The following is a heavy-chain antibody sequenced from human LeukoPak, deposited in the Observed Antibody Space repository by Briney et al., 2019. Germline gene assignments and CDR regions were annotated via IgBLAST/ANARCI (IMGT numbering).Heavy chain of an antibody. V-gene: IGHV1-2*02. CDR3: AREYSSSSGRLYDY. Sequence: ASVKVSCKASGYTFTGYHMHWVRQAPGQGLEWMGWIAPNSGGTNYAQKFQGRVTMTRDTSISTAYMEVSRLRSDDTAVYYCAREYSSSSGRLYDYWGQGTLVTMSS. CDR2: IAPNSGGT. D-gene: IGHD6-6*01. CDR1: GYTFTGYH. J-gene: IGHJ4*02.